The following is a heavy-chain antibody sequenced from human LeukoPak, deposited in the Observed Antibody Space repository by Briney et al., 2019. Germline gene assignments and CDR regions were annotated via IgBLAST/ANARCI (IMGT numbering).Heavy chain of an antibody. J-gene: IGHJ4*02. CDR1: GFTFSSYG. Sequence: GGSLRLSCAASGFTFSSYGMHWVRQAPGKGLEWVAVISYDGGNKYYADSVKGRFTISRDNSKNTLYLQMNSLRAEDTAMYYCARGRYSGTTYYFDYWGQGTLVTVSS. D-gene: IGHD5-12*01. CDR2: ISYDGGNK. V-gene: IGHV3-30*03. CDR3: ARGRYSGTTYYFDY.